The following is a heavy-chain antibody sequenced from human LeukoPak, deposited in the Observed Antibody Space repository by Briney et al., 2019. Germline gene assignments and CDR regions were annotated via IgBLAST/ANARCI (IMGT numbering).Heavy chain of an antibody. Sequence: SVKVSCKTSGFTFRTSAVQWVRQARGQPLEWIGWIIVGSGATNYAQSLQGRFTITRDMSTNTAYMELSSLGSEDSAVYYCAAELYGVYTDCCTFHLWGQGTLVTVSS. J-gene: IGHJ3*01. V-gene: IGHV1-58*01. CDR3: AAELYGVYTDCCTFHL. D-gene: IGHD4-17*01. CDR1: GFTFRTSA. CDR2: IIVGSGAT.